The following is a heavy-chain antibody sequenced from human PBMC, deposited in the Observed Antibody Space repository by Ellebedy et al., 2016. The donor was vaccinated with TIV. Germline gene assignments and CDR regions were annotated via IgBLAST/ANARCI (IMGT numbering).Heavy chain of an antibody. D-gene: IGHD1-26*01. V-gene: IGHV3-7*01. CDR1: GFTFSNYW. Sequence: GESLKISCAASGFTFSNYWMNWVRQAPGKGLEWVASIKHDGGQKYYVDSVKGRFSISRDNAKNSLDLQMNSLRAEDTAVYYCARDKIEGPTHYDYWGQGILVTVSS. CDR3: ARDKIEGPTHYDY. J-gene: IGHJ4*02. CDR2: IKHDGGQK.